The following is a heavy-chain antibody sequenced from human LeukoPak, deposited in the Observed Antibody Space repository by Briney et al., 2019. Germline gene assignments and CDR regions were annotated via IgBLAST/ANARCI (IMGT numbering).Heavy chain of an antibody. CDR3: ARDSYYYDSSGYNDY. CDR1: GYTVTGYY. CDR2: INPNSGGT. D-gene: IGHD3-22*01. Sequence: ASVKVSCKASGYTVTGYYMHWVRQAPGQGLEWMGWINPNSGGTNYAQKFQGRITMTRDTSISTAYMELSRLRSDDTAVYYCARDSYYYDSSGYNDYWGQGTLVTVSS. J-gene: IGHJ4*02. V-gene: IGHV1-2*02.